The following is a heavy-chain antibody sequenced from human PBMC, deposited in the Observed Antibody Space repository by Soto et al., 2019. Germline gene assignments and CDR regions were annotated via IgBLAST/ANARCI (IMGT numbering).Heavy chain of an antibody. V-gene: IGHV3-23*01. CDR3: AKDGVALWFGELFQTHFDY. Sequence: GGSLRLSCAASGFTFSSYAMSWVRQAPGKGLEWVSAISGSGGSTYYADSVKGRFTISRDNSKNTLYLQMNSLRAEDTAVYYCAKDGVALWFGELFQTHFDYWGQGTLVTVSS. D-gene: IGHD3-10*01. CDR1: GFTFSSYA. J-gene: IGHJ4*02. CDR2: ISGSGGST.